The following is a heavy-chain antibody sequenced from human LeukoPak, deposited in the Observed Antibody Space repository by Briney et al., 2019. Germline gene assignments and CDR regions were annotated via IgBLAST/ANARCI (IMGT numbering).Heavy chain of an antibody. J-gene: IGHJ4*02. CDR3: ATPTYSGSQIFDY. CDR2: IIPIFGTA. V-gene: IGHV1-69*13. Sequence: ASVKVSCKASGGTFSSYAISWVRQAPGQGLEWMGGIIPIFGTANYAQKFQGRVTITADESTSTAYMELSSLRSEDTAVYYCATPTYSGSQIFDYWGQGTLVTVSS. CDR1: GGTFSSYA. D-gene: IGHD1-26*01.